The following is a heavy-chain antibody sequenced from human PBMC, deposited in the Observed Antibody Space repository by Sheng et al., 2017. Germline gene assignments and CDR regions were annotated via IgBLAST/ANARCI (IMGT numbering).Heavy chain of an antibody. CDR3: ARDHYYDSSGYYHPWNWFDP. CDR2: IIPIFGTA. V-gene: IGHV1-69*05. Sequence: QVQLVQSGAEVKKPGSSVKVSCKASGGTFSSYAISWVRQAPGQGLEWMGGIIPIFGTANYAQKFQGRVTITTDESTSTAYMELSSLRSEDTAVYYCARDHYYDSSGYYHPWNWFDPWGQGTLVTVSS. D-gene: IGHD3-22*01. J-gene: IGHJ5*02. CDR1: GGTFSSYA.